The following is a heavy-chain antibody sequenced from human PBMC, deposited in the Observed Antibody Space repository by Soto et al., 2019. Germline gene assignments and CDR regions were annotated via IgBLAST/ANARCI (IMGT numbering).Heavy chain of an antibody. V-gene: IGHV1-69*18. CDR2: IVASVDTT. CDR3: ARCPQPPDTADPYAVDV. D-gene: IGHD5-18*01. Sequence: QVQLVQSGTEVKKPGASVKVSCKASGGTFSRSGFHWVRQAPGQGLEWMGMIVASVDTTNYAQNFQARVTISADQFTSTVYMELRSLRSEDTAVYYCARCPQPPDTADPYAVDVWGQGTRVIVSS. J-gene: IGHJ6*02. CDR1: GGTFSRSG.